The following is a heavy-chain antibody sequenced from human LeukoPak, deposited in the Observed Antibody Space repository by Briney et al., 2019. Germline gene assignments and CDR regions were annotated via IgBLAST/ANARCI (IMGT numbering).Heavy chain of an antibody. Sequence: GGSLRLSCAASGFTFSSYAMSWVRQAPGKGLEWVSAISGSGGSTYYADFVKGRFTISRDNSRNTLYLQMNSLRAEDTAVYYCAKGSSSGWYDFDYWGQGTLVTVSS. CDR3: AKGSSSGWYDFDY. CDR2: ISGSGGST. CDR1: GFTFSSYA. D-gene: IGHD6-19*01. J-gene: IGHJ4*02. V-gene: IGHV3-23*01.